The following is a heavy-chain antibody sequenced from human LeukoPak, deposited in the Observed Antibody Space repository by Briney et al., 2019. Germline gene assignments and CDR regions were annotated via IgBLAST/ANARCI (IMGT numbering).Heavy chain of an antibody. Sequence: SETLSLTCTVSGGSISSGDYYWSWIRQPPGKGLEWIGYIYYSGSTYYNPSLKSRVTISVDTSKNQFSLKLSSVTAADTAVYYCARHLAYCGGDCYSDFDYWGQGTLVTVSS. CDR2: IYYSGST. CDR1: GGSISSGDYY. D-gene: IGHD2-21*02. V-gene: IGHV4-30-4*08. J-gene: IGHJ4*02. CDR3: ARHLAYCGGDCYSDFDY.